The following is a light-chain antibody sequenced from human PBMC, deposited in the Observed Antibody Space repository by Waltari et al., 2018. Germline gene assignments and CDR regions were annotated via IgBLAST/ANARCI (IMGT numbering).Light chain of an antibody. CDR1: SSDVGGYDY. V-gene: IGLV2-11*01. Sequence: QSALTQPRSVSGSPGQPVTITCTGTSSDVGGYDYVPWYQQHPGKAPQPLIYDVTKRPSGRPARFSGAKAGNTASLTISGLQTEDEADYYCCSFAASYTSYVIFGGGTKLTVL. CDR2: DVT. J-gene: IGLJ2*01. CDR3: CSFAASYTSYVI.